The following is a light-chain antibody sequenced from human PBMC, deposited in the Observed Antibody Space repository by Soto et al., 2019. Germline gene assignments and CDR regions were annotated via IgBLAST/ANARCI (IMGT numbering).Light chain of an antibody. CDR2: SNY. Sequence: QSVLTQPPSASGTPGQRVTISCSGGSSNIGSNNVNWYQQLPGAAPKVLIFSNYQRPSGVPDRFSGSKSGTSASLAISGLQSEDEADYYCAAWDDSLNGVVFGGGTKLTVL. V-gene: IGLV1-44*01. CDR3: AAWDDSLNGVV. J-gene: IGLJ2*01. CDR1: SSNIGSNN.